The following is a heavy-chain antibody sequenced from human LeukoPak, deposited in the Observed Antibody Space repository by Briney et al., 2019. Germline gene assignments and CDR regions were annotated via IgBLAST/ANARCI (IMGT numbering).Heavy chain of an antibody. D-gene: IGHD3-10*01. J-gene: IGHJ6*03. V-gene: IGHV3-23*01. CDR1: GFTFSDYY. Sequence: GGSLRPSCAASGFTFSDYYMSWVRQAPGKGLEWVSAISGSGGSTYYADSVKGRFTISRDNSKNTLYLQMNSLRAEDTAVYYCAKDGGLLWFGELPRTFYYMDVWGKGTTVTVSS. CDR2: ISGSGGST. CDR3: AKDGGLLWFGELPRTFYYMDV.